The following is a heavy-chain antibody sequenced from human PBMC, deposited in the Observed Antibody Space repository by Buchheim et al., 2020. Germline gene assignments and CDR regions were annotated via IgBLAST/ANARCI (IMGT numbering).Heavy chain of an antibody. J-gene: IGHJ6*02. CDR2: ISGSGGST. CDR3: AKDGYYGSGSLYYYYGMDV. CDR1: GFPFSSYA. D-gene: IGHD3-10*01. Sequence: EVQLLESGGGLVQPGGSLRLSCAASGFPFSSYAMSWVRQAPGKGLEWVSAISGSGGSTYYADSVKGRFIIPRDNSKNTVYLQMNSLRAEDTAVYYCAKDGYYGSGSLYYYYGMDVWGQGTT. V-gene: IGHV3-23*01.